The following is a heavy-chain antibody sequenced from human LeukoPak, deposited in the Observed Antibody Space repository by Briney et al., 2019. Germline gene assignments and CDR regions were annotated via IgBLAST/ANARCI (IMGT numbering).Heavy chain of an antibody. CDR2: ISWNSGSI. V-gene: IGHV3-9*01. J-gene: IGHJ4*02. Sequence: GGSLRLSCAASGFTFDDYAMHWVRQAPGKGLEWVSGISWNSGSIGYADSVKGRFTISRDNAKNSLYLQMNSLRAEDTALYYCATSSGWYELGYWGKGTMVTVSS. CDR3: ATSSGWYELGY. CDR1: GFTFDDYA. D-gene: IGHD6-19*01.